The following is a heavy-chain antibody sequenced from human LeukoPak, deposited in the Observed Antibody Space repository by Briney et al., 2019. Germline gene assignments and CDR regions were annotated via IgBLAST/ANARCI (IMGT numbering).Heavy chain of an antibody. V-gene: IGHV3-11*01. CDR1: GFTYSDYY. D-gene: IGHD1-26*01. CDR2: ISSSGSAM. Sequence: GGSLRLSCAASGFTYSDYYMSWIRQAPGKGLVWVSYISSSGSAMYYADSVKGRFTISRDNAKNSLYLQMNSLRAEDTAVYYCAREIVGTHKSRFDPWGQGTLVTVSS. J-gene: IGHJ5*02. CDR3: AREIVGTHKSRFDP.